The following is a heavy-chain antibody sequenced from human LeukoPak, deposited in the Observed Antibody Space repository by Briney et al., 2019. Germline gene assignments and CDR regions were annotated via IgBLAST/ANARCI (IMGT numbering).Heavy chain of an antibody. CDR1: GFTFSAFS. J-gene: IGHJ3*01. D-gene: IGHD5-24*01. Sequence: GGSLRLSCAASGFTFSAFSMNWVRQAPGKVLEWVSYISSSGMYIYYTDSVKGRFAVSRDNDKKLVYLEMTSLRVEDTAVYYCARDRGMATIDRGGAIDFWGQGTAVSVSS. CDR2: ISSSGMYI. V-gene: IGHV3-21*01. CDR3: ARDRGMATIDRGGAIDF.